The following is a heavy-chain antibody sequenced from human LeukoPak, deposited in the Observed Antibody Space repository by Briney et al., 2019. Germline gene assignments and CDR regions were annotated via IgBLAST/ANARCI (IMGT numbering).Heavy chain of an antibody. CDR3: ARLSGNFWYFDY. V-gene: IGHV4-4*07. J-gene: IGHJ4*02. D-gene: IGHD5-12*01. CDR1: DASIYTYY. CDR2: IYTGGST. Sequence: SETLSLTCTVSDASIYTYYWSWIRQPVGKGLEFIGRIYTGGSTNYNPSLKSRVSMSVDTSKNQFSLRLNSVTAADTAVYYCARLSGNFWYFDYWGQGTLVTVSS.